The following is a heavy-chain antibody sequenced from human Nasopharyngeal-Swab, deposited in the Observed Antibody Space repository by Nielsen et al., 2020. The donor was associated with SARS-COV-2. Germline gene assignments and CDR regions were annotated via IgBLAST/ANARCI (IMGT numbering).Heavy chain of an antibody. CDR2: IRSKAYGGTT. CDR1: GFTFGDYA. V-gene: IGHV3-49*03. J-gene: IGHJ4*02. CDR3: TRRFWDSSSPFYFDY. Sequence: GESLKISCTASGFTFGDYAMSWFRQAPGKGLEWVGFIRSKAYGGTTEYAASVKGRFTISRDDSKSIAYLQMNSLKTEDTAVYYCTRRFWDSSSPFYFDYWAQGTLVTVSS. D-gene: IGHD6-13*01.